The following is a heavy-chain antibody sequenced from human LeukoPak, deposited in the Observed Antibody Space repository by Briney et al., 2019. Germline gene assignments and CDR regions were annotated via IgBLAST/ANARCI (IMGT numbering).Heavy chain of an antibody. V-gene: IGHV3-23*01. CDR1: GFTFSDYY. D-gene: IGHD1-7*01. Sequence: PGGSLRLSCAASGFTFSDYYMSWIRQAPGKGLEWVSAISGSGGSTYYADSVKGRFTISRDNSKNTLYLQMNSLRAEDTAVYYCAKVKDWNYHVGAFDIWGQGTMVTVSS. J-gene: IGHJ3*02. CDR3: AKVKDWNYHVGAFDI. CDR2: ISGSGGST.